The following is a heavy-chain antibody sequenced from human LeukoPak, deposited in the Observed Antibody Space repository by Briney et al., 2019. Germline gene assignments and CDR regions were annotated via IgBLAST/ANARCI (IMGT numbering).Heavy chain of an antibody. V-gene: IGHV3-15*01. Sequence: GGSLRLSCAASGFTFSNAWMSWVRQATGKGLEWVGHIKSKTNSGTTDYAAPVKGRFTISRDDSKSTLYLQMNSLKIDDTAVYHCATEFFQNGYNYWGQGTLVTVS. D-gene: IGHD3-22*01. CDR3: ATEFFQNGYNY. CDR1: GFTFSNAW. CDR2: IKSKTNSGTT. J-gene: IGHJ4*02.